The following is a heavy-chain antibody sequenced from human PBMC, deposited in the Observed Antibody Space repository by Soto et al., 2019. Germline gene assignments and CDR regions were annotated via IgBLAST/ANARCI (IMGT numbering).Heavy chain of an antibody. CDR3: AKKIPGTRPFDY. CDR2: ISGSGGST. Sequence: GGSLRLSCAASGFTFSSYAMSWVRQAPGKGLEWVSAISGSGGSTYYADSVKGQFTISRDNSKNTLSLQMNGLRAEDTAVYYCAKKIPGTRPFDYWGQGTLVTVSS. D-gene: IGHD1-26*01. V-gene: IGHV3-23*01. CDR1: GFTFSSYA. J-gene: IGHJ4*02.